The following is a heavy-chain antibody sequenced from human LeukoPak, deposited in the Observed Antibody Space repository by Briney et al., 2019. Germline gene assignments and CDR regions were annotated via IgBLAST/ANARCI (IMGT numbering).Heavy chain of an antibody. D-gene: IGHD2-2*01. CDR3: ARVPSTILRASDI. J-gene: IGHJ3*02. CDR2: ISSSSSTI. V-gene: IGHV3-48*01. Sequence: GGSLRLSCAASGFTFSSYSMNWVRQAPGKGLEWVSYISSSSSTIYYADSVKGRFTISRENAKNSLYLQMNSLRAEDTAVYYCARVPSTILRASDIWGQGTMVTVSS. CDR1: GFTFSSYS.